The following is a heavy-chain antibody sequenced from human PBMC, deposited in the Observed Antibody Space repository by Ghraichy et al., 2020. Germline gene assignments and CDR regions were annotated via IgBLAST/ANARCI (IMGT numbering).Heavy chain of an antibody. J-gene: IGHJ4*01. V-gene: IGHV4-59*08. Sequence: SETLSLTCTVSGVSISAYYCNWVRQPPGKGLEWIGYAYHSGRTKYNPSLETRVTISLDASKNQFSLNLTSVTVADTAVYYCVTGVGWQPDYWGHGTLVTV. CDR3: VTGVGWQPDY. CDR1: GVSISAYY. CDR2: AYHSGRT. D-gene: IGHD5-24*01.